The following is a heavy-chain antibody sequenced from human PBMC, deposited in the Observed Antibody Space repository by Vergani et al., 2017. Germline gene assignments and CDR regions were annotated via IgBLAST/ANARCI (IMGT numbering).Heavy chain of an antibody. CDR3: ASQYSSGWGHYFDY. V-gene: IGHV4-59*01. D-gene: IGHD6-19*01. J-gene: IGHJ4*02. Sequence: QVQLQESGPGLVKPSETLSLTCTVSGGSISSYYLSWIRQPPGKGLEWIGYIYYSGSTNYNPSLKSRVTISVDTSKNQFSLKLSSVTAADTAVYYCASQYSSGWGHYFDYWGQGTLVTVSS. CDR1: GGSISSYY. CDR2: IYYSGST.